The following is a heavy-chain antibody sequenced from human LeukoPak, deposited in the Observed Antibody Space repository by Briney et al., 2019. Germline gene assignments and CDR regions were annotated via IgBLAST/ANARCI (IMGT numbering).Heavy chain of an antibody. Sequence: PSETLSLTCTVSGGSISSSSYYWGWIRQPPGKGLEWIGSIYYSGSTYYNPSLKSRVTISVDTSKNQFSLKLSSVTAADTAVYYCARDNHIAVAGTDYWGQGTTVTVSS. CDR3: ARDNHIAVAGTDY. V-gene: IGHV4-39*07. D-gene: IGHD6-19*01. CDR2: IYYSGST. J-gene: IGHJ4*03. CDR1: GGSISSSSYY.